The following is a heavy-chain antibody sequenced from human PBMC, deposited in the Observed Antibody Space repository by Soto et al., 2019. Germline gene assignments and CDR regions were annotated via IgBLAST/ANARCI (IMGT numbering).Heavy chain of an antibody. J-gene: IGHJ6*02. D-gene: IGHD6-25*01. V-gene: IGHV2-70*11. Sequence: SGPTLVNPTQTLTLTCTFSGFSLTTTGMCVSWIRQPPGKALEWLARIDWDDDKYYNTSLRTRLTISKDTSKNQVVLTMTNMDPVDTATYYCARICIAAAGYYYYGMDVWGQGTTVTVSS. CDR2: IDWDDDK. CDR1: GFSLTTTGMC. CDR3: ARICIAAAGYYYYGMDV.